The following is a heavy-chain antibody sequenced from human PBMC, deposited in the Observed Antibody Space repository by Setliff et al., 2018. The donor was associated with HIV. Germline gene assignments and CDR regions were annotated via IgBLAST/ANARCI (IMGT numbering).Heavy chain of an antibody. CDR1: GGSISSYY. D-gene: IGHD1-7*01. V-gene: IGHV4-4*09. CDR3: ARHGLAPYMLGQGTSLRSLCFHH. J-gene: IGHJ1*01. Sequence: SETLSLTCTISGGSISSYYWSWIRQPPGKGLEWIGNIHSSGSTNYNPSLKSRVTISVDTSKNQFSLKLTSVTATDTAVYYCARHGLAPYMLGQGTSLRSLCFHHWG. CDR2: IHSSGST.